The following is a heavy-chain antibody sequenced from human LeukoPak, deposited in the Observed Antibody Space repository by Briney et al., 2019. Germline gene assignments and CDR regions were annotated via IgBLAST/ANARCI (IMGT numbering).Heavy chain of an antibody. CDR3: ARGGDSSDCDY. J-gene: IGHJ4*02. Sequence: GSLRLSCAASGFTFSSYTMHWVRQAPGEGLEWVAVISYDGSKKYYADSVKGRFTISRDNSKNTLYLQMNSLRAEDTAVYYCARGGDSSDCDYWGQGTLVTVSS. CDR2: ISYDGSKK. CDR1: GFTFSSYT. D-gene: IGHD6-19*01. V-gene: IGHV3-30-3*01.